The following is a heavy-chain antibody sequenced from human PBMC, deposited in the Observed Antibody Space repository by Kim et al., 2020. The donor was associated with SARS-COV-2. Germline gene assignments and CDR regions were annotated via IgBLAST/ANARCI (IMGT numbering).Heavy chain of an antibody. D-gene: IGHD2-21*02. Sequence: SETLSLTCTVSGGSISSYYWSWIRQPPGKGLEWIGYIYYSGSTNYNPSLKSRVTISVDTSKNQFSLKLSSVTAADTAVYYCARVNTIAYCGGDCYSYWYLDLWGRGTLVTVSS. J-gene: IGHJ2*01. CDR3: ARVNTIAYCGGDCYSYWYLDL. CDR1: GGSISSYY. V-gene: IGHV4-59*01. CDR2: IYYSGST.